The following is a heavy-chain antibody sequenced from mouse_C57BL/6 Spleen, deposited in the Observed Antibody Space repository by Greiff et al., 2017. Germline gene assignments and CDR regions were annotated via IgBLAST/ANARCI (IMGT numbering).Heavy chain of an antibody. CDR3: ARGDYYI. D-gene: IGHD2-12*01. Sequence: QVQLKESGAELARPGASVKMSCKASGYTFTSYTMHWVKQRPGQGLEWIGYINPSSGYTKYNQKFKDKATLTADKSSSTAYMQLSSLTSEDSAVYYCARGDYYIWGQGTLVTVSA. J-gene: IGHJ3*01. CDR1: GYTFTSYT. CDR2: INPSSGYT. V-gene: IGHV1-4*01.